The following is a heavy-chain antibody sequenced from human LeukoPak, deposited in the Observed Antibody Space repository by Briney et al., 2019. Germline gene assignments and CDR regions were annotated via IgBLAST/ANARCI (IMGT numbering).Heavy chain of an antibody. Sequence: QPGRSLRLSRAASGFTFSIYWMIWVRQAPGKGLEWVANIKQDGSEKYYVDSVKGRFTISRDNAKNSLYLQLNSLRAEDTAVYYCARHRDRPMDVWGKGTTVTVSS. J-gene: IGHJ6*03. CDR1: GFTFSIYW. CDR3: ARHRDRPMDV. CDR2: IKQDGSEK. V-gene: IGHV3-7*01.